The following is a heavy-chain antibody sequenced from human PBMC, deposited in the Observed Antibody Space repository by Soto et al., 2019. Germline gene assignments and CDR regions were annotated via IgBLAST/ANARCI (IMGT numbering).Heavy chain of an antibody. CDR2: INHSGST. V-gene: IGHV4-34*01. J-gene: IGHJ4*02. Sequence: PSETLSLTCAVYGGSFSGYYWSWIRQPPGKGLEWIGEINHSGSTNYNPSLKSRVTISVDTSKNQFSLKLSSVTAADTAVYYCARAVRSSSWAPDYWGQGTLVTVSS. CDR3: ARAVRSSSWAPDY. CDR1: GGSFSGYY. D-gene: IGHD6-13*01.